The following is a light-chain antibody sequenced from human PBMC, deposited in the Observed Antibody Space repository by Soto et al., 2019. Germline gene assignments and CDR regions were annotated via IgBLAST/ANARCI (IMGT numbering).Light chain of an antibody. Sequence: QLVLTQSPSASASLGASVKLTCTLSSGHSNYAIAWHQQQPERGPRYLMILNSDGSHSKGDGIPDRFSGSNSGADYYLTISSLQSEDEGDYYCQTWGTGIVIFGGGTKLTVL. CDR3: QTWGTGIVI. J-gene: IGLJ2*01. V-gene: IGLV4-69*01. CDR1: SGHSNYA. CDR2: LNSDGSH.